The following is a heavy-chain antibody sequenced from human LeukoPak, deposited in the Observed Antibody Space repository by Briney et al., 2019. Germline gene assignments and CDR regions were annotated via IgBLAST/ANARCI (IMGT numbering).Heavy chain of an antibody. V-gene: IGHV1-18*01. J-gene: IGHJ5*02. D-gene: IGHD2-2*01. Sequence: ASVKVSCKASGYTFTSYGISWVRQAPGQGLEWMGWISAYNGNTNYAQKLQGRVTMTTDTSTSTAYMELRSLRSDDTAVYYCARVPPVVVPAAIPRGVYWFDPWGQGTLVTVSS. CDR1: GYTFTSYG. CDR2: ISAYNGNT. CDR3: ARVPPVVVPAAIPRGVYWFDP.